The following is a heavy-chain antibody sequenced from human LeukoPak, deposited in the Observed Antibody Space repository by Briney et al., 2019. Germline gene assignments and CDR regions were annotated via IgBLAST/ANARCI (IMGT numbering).Heavy chain of an antibody. Sequence: SVKVSCKASGGTFSSYAISWVRQAPGQGLEWMGRIIPILGIANYAQKFQGRVTITADKSTSTAYMELSSLRSEDTAVYYCATIVATRAFDIWGQGTMVTVSS. J-gene: IGHJ3*02. CDR2: IIPILGIA. D-gene: IGHD5-12*01. CDR1: GGTFSSYA. CDR3: ATIVATRAFDI. V-gene: IGHV1-69*04.